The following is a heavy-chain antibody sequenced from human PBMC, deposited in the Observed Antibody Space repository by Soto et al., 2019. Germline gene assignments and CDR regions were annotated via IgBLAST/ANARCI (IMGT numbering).Heavy chain of an antibody. V-gene: IGHV3-30-3*01. CDR3: AREDY. J-gene: IGHJ4*02. CDR2: ISYDGSNK. Sequence: QVQLVESGGGVVQPGRSLRLSCAASGFTFNNYAMHWVRQAPGKGLEWVALISYDGSNKYYADSVKGRFTISRDNSKNTLYLQMNSLRAEATAVYYCAREDYWGQGTLVTVSS. CDR1: GFTFNNYA.